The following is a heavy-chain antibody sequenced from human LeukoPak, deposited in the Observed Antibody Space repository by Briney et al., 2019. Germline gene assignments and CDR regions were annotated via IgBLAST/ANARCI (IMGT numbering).Heavy chain of an antibody. D-gene: IGHD2-2*01. CDR1: AYPLSNYG. CDR3: ARPRLHCSSTSCYRAGGLDY. CDR2: INPSGGST. V-gene: IGHV1-46*01. Sequence: LWASVKVSCKASAYPLSNYGITWVRQAPGQGLEWMGIINPSGGSTSYAQKFQGRVTMTRDTSTSTAYMELSSLRSEDTAVYYCARPRLHCSSTSCYRAGGLDYWGRGTLVTVSS. J-gene: IGHJ4*02.